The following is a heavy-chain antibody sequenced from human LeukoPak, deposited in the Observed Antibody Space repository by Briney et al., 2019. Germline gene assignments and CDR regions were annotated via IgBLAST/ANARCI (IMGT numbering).Heavy chain of an antibody. CDR2: INWNGGST. V-gene: IGHV3-23*01. CDR3: AKAPVTSCRGAFCYPLDS. J-gene: IGHJ4*02. D-gene: IGHD2-15*01. Sequence: GGTLRLSCAASGFTFSSYGMSWVRQAPGKGLEWVSGINWNGGSTGYADSVKGRFTISRDSSKNTLYLQMNNLRTEDAAIDYCAKAPVTSCRGAFCYPLDSWGQGTLVTVSS. CDR1: GFTFSSYG.